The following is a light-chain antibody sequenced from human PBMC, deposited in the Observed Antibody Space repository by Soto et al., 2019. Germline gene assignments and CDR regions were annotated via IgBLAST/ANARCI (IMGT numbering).Light chain of an antibody. V-gene: IGLV2-14*01. CDR2: DVS. CDR3: SSYTSSSTYV. J-gene: IGLJ1*01. CDR1: SSDIGAYNY. Sequence: QSVLTQPASVSGSPGQSITISCTGASSDIGAYNYVSWYQQHPGKAPKLMIYDVSNRPSGISDRFSGSKSGNTASLTISGLQAEDEADSFCSSYTSSSTYVFGPGTKVTVL.